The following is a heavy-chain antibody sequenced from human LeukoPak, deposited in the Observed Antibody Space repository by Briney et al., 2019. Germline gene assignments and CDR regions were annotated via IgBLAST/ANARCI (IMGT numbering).Heavy chain of an antibody. CDR2: ISSNGSTI. D-gene: IGHD1-14*01. V-gene: IGHV3-48*01. J-gene: IGHJ4*02. Sequence: GGSLRLSCAASAFTFSDYSMNWVRQAPGKGREWGSYISSNGSTIYYAASVKGRFTISRDSAKNSLYLQMNGLRAEDTAIYYCARGPKPSFDYWGQGTLVTVSS. CDR3: ARGPKPSFDY. CDR1: AFTFSDYS.